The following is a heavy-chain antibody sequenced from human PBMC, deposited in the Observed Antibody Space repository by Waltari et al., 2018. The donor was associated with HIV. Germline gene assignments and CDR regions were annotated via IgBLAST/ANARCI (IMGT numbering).Heavy chain of an antibody. D-gene: IGHD5-12*01. J-gene: IGHJ4*01. V-gene: IGHV1-2*06. CDR1: GDRFTPYS. CDR3: ARGEDISLTHLPPGFRLEF. Sequence: QTPLLQSASQVNRPGASATLSFTVSGDRFTPYSLHCLRQAPGQGFEWLGRINPDSGDTTYSQTFKTRVTMTRDTSSASTYMELTRLTSADTAIYFCARGEDISLTHLPPGFRLEFWGHGTLVTVSS. CDR2: INPDSGDT.